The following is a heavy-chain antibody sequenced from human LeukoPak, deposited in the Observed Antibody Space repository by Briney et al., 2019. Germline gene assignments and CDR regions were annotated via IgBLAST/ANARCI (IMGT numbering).Heavy chain of an antibody. J-gene: IGHJ4*02. CDR3: AREFFPPGLLTIVFDK. V-gene: IGHV3-7*01. CDR1: GFTFSNSY. CDR2: IGYDGSQK. D-gene: IGHD2/OR15-2a*01. Sequence: PGGSLRLFCAACGFTFSNSYMIWVRQAPGKGLEWVANIGYDGSQKNYVDSVKGRFTISRDNAKNSLYLQIDSPRAEDTAVYYCAREFFPPGLLTIVFDKWGRGTLLTVSS.